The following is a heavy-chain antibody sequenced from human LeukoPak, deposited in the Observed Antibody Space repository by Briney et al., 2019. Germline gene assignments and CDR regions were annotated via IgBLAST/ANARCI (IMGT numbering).Heavy chain of an antibody. CDR3: ARDKLGSGYSSDFDY. V-gene: IGHV3-66*02. CDR2: IYTGGTT. J-gene: IGHJ4*02. D-gene: IGHD6-19*01. Sequence: GGSLRLSCAASGFSVSSDYINWVRQAPGKGLEWVSAIYTGGTTYYADSVKGRFTISRDNSKNTLYLQMNSLRAEDTAVYYCARDKLGSGYSSDFDYWGQGTLVTVSS. CDR1: GFSVSSDY.